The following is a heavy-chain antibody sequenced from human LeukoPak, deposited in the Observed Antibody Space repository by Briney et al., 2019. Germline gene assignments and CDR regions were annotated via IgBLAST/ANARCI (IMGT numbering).Heavy chain of an antibody. CDR2: IKQGGSEK. J-gene: IGHJ4*02. D-gene: IGHD2-2*02. Sequence: PGGSLRLSCAASGFTFNSFWMSWVRQAPGEGLEWVANIKQGGSEKYYVDSVRGRFTISRDNAKNSLYLQMNSLRAEDTAVYYCARGSRYCSSTSCYSFDYWGQGTLATVSS. CDR1: GFTFNSFW. V-gene: IGHV3-7*01. CDR3: ARGSRYCSSTSCYSFDY.